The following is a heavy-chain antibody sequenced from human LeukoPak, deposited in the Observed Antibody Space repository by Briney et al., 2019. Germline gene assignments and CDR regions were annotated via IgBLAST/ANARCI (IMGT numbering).Heavy chain of an antibody. V-gene: IGHV3-9*01. CDR3: AKELSTFGGVIAPLDY. CDR1: GFTFDDYA. J-gene: IGHJ4*02. Sequence: GRSLRLSCAASGFTFDDYAMHWVRQAPGKGLEWVSGISWNSGSIGYADSVKGRFTISRGNAKNSLYLQMNSLRAEDTALYYCAKELSTFGGVIAPLDYWGQGTLVTVSS. CDR2: ISWNSGSI. D-gene: IGHD3-16*02.